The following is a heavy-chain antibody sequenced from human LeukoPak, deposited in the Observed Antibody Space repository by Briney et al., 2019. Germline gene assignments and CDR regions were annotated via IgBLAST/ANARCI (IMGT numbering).Heavy chain of an antibody. V-gene: IGHV3-7*01. CDR2: IKKDGSEK. CDR3: ARDLSGVTGYTYGRGIDY. J-gene: IGHJ4*02. D-gene: IGHD5-18*01. CDR1: GFTFSSYW. Sequence: GGSLRLSCAASGFTFSSYWMSWVRQAPGKGLEWVANIKKDGSEKYYVDSVKGRFTISRDNAKTSLYLQMNSLRAEDTAVYYCARDLSGVTGYTYGRGIDYWGQGTLVTVPS.